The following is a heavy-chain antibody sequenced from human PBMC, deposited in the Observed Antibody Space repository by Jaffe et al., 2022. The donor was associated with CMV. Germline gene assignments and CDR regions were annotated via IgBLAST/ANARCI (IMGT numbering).Heavy chain of an antibody. Sequence: EVQLVESGGGIVQPGGSLRLSCAASGFTFSTSWMHWVRQAPGKGLVWVSRLSSDGTSTNYADFVKGRFTISRDNAKNTLSLQMNSLRADDTAIYYCVTETKDVGRPGPLGSWGQGTMVTVSS. D-gene: IGHD1-26*01. CDR1: GFTFSTSW. V-gene: IGHV3-74*01. CDR3: VTETKDVGRPGPLGS. J-gene: IGHJ4*02. CDR2: LSSDGTST.